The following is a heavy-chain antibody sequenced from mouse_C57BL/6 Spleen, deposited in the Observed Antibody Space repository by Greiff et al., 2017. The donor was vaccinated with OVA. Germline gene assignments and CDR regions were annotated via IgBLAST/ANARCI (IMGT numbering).Heavy chain of an antibody. V-gene: IGHV1-81*01. CDR1: GYTFTSYG. J-gene: IGHJ3*01. D-gene: IGHD2-4*01. CDR3: ARLDDYDGFAY. CDR2: IYPRSGNT. Sequence: VKVVESGAELARPGASVKLSCKASGYTFTSYGISWVKQRTGQGLEWIGEIYPRSGNTYYNEKFKGKATLTADKSSSTAYMELRSLTSEDSAVYFCARLDDYDGFAYWGQGTLVTVSA.